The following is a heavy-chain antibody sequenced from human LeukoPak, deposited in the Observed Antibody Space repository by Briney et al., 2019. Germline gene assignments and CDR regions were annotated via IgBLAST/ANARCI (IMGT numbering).Heavy chain of an antibody. V-gene: IGHV3-11*01. CDR3: AKGSGYSSSWYGAQFDY. D-gene: IGHD6-13*01. CDR2: ISSSGSTT. J-gene: IGHJ4*02. CDR1: GFTFSDYY. Sequence: GGSLRLSCAASGFTFSDYYMSWIRQAPGKGLEWVSYISSSGSTTYYADSVKGRFTISRDNSKNTLYLQMNSLRAEDTAVYYCAKGSGYSSSWYGAQFDYWGQGTLVTVSS.